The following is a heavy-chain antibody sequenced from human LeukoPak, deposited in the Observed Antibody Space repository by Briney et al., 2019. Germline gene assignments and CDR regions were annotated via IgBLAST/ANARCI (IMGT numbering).Heavy chain of an antibody. CDR2: IYPGDSDP. J-gene: IGHJ4*02. Sequence: GESLKISCKGSGYSFSIYWIGWVRQMPGKGLEWMGIIYPGDSDPRYSPSFQGQVTISVDKSINTAYLQWSSLKASDTAIYYCARGSSTSGHHFDYWGQGTLVTVSS. V-gene: IGHV5-51*01. D-gene: IGHD2-15*01. CDR1: GYSFSIYW. CDR3: ARGSSTSGHHFDY.